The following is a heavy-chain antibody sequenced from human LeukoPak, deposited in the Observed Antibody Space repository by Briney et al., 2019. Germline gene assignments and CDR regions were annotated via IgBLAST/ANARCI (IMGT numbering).Heavy chain of an antibody. D-gene: IGHD5-12*01. Sequence: SGTLSLTCAVYGGSFSGYYWSWIRQPPGKGLEWIGEINHSGSTNYNPSLKSRVTISVDTSKNQFSLKLSSVTAADTAVYYCARIWLGRYYFDYWGQGTLVTVSS. V-gene: IGHV4-34*01. J-gene: IGHJ4*02. CDR3: ARIWLGRYYFDY. CDR2: INHSGST. CDR1: GGSFSGYY.